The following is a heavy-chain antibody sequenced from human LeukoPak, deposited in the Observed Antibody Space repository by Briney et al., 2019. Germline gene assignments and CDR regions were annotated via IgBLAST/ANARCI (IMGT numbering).Heavy chain of an antibody. CDR1: GYTFTSYG. CDR3: AGHSDYGGNPELDY. Sequence: ASVKVSCKASGYTFTSYGISWVRQAPGQGLEWMGWISAYNGNTNYAQKLQGRVTMTTGTSTSTAYMELRSLRSDDTAVYYCAGHSDYGGNPELDYWGQGTLVTVSS. CDR2: ISAYNGNT. J-gene: IGHJ4*02. V-gene: IGHV1-18*01. D-gene: IGHD4-23*01.